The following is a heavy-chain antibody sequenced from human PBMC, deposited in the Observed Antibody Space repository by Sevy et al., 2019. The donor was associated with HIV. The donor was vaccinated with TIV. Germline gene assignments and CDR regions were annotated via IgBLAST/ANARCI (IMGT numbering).Heavy chain of an antibody. D-gene: IGHD2-8*01. CDR1: GFTFRSYD. CDR3: ARESVSPGPLIDNYGMDV. Sequence: GGSLRLSCEASGFTFRSYDMHWVRQAPGKGLEWVAIAWFDGTTKYYADSVQGGFTISRDNSKNTISLQMNSLRTEDTATYFCARESVSPGPLIDNYGMDVWGQGTTVTVSS. CDR2: AWFDGTTK. J-gene: IGHJ6*02. V-gene: IGHV3-33*01.